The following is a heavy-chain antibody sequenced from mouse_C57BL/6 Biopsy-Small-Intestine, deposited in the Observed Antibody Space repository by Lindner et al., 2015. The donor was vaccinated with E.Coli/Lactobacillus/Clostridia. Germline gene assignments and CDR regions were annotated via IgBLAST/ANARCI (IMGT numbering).Heavy chain of an antibody. J-gene: IGHJ4*01. V-gene: IGHV1-74*01. CDR2: INPNSGGT. Sequence: SVKVSCKASGYTFVHYWIHWVRQAPGQGLEWLGRINPNSGGTHYAQNFQGRVTLTRDMSVNTAFMELSSLTSDDTAVYYCVRDKSPYYDFRFDSSPRWSDPWGQGTLVSVSS. CDR3: VRDKSPYYDFRFDSSPRWSDP. CDR1: GYTFVHYW. D-gene: IGHD1-1*01.